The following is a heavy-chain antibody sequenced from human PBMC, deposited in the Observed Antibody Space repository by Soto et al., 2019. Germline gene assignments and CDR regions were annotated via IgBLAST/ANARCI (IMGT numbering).Heavy chain of an antibody. CDR2: ISSVNNYT. D-gene: IGHD3-9*01. V-gene: IGHV3-11*05. CDR3: PRDADILTGSDAFDI. J-gene: IGHJ3*02. CDR1: GFSFSDYY. Sequence: QVQLVESGGGLVKPGGTLRLSCAASGFSFSDYYMSWIRQAPGKGLEWVSYISSVNNYTNYADSVKGRFTISRDNAKNSLYLQMNSLRAEVTAVYYCPRDADILTGSDAFDIWGQGTMVTVS.